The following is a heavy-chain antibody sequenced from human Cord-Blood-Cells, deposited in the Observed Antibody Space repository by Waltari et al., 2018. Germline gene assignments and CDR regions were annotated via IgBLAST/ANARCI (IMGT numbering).Heavy chain of an antibody. CDR2: MNPNSGNT. V-gene: IGHV1-8*02. D-gene: IGHD4-4*01. J-gene: IGHJ5*02. Sequence: QVQLVQSVAEVKKPGASVKDSCKASGYPFTSYDLNRVRQATGQGLEWMGWMNPNSGNTGYAQKFQGRVTMTRNTSISTAYMELSSLRSEDTAVYYCARNDYTKGWFDPCGQGTLVTVSS. CDR1: GYPFTSYD. CDR3: ARNDYTKGWFDP.